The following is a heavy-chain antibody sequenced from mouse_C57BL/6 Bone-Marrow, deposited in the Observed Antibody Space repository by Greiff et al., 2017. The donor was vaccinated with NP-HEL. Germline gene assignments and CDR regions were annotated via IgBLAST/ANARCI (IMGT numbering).Heavy chain of an antibody. CDR3: ARDWNYGAMDY. CDR1: GFTFSDYY. D-gene: IGHD1-1*01. CDR2: INYDGSST. V-gene: IGHV5-16*01. J-gene: IGHJ4*01. Sequence: EVQVVESEGGLVQPGSSMKLSCTASGFTFSDYYMAWVRQVPEKGLEWVANINYDGSSTYYLDSLKSRFIISRDNAKNILYLQMSSLKSEDTATYYCARDWNYGAMDYWGQGTSVTVSS.